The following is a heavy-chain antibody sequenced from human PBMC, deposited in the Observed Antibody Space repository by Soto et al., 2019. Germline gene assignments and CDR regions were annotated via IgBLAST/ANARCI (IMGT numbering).Heavy chain of an antibody. CDR3: ARDGGSGSSWYLFDY. V-gene: IGHV3-21*01. D-gene: IGHD6-13*01. Sequence: GGSLRLSCAASGFTFSSYSMNWVRQAPGKGLEWVSSITSSSTYIYYADSVKGRFTISRDNAKNSLYLQMNSLRAEDTAVYYCARDGGSGSSWYLFDYWGQGTLVTVSS. CDR2: ITSSSTYI. J-gene: IGHJ4*02. CDR1: GFTFSSYS.